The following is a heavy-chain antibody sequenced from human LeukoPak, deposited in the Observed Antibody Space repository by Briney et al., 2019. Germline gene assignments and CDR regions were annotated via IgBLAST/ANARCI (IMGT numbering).Heavy chain of an antibody. Sequence: ASVTVSCKASGYTFTGYYMHWVRQAPGQGLEWMGWINPNSGGTNYAQKFQGRVTMTRDTSISTAYMELSRLRSDDTAVYYCARPTTVTTAFDYWGQGTLVTVSS. CDR2: INPNSGGT. CDR1: GYTFTGYY. J-gene: IGHJ4*02. V-gene: IGHV1-2*02. CDR3: ARPTTVTTAFDY. D-gene: IGHD4-17*01.